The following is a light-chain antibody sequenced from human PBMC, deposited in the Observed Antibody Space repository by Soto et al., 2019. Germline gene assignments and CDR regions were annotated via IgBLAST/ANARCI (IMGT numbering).Light chain of an antibody. CDR1: SSDVGGYNY. Sequence: QSALTQPASVFGSPGQSITISCTGTSSDVGGYNYVSWYQQHPGKAPKLMIYEVSNRPSGVSNRFSGSKSGNTASLTISGLQAEDEADYYCSSYTSSSTPYVFGTGTKVTVL. CDR2: EVS. J-gene: IGLJ1*01. V-gene: IGLV2-14*01. CDR3: SSYTSSSTPYV.